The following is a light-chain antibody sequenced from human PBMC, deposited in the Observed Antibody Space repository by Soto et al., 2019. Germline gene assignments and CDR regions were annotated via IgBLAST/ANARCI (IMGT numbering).Light chain of an antibody. CDR3: SSSTSSSAYV. V-gene: IGLV2-14*01. CDR2: DVS. J-gene: IGLJ1*01. CDR1: SSDVGGYNY. Sequence: QSALTQPASVSGSPGQSITISCTGTSSDVGGYNYVSWYQQHPGKAPKLMIYDVSNRPSGVSNRFSGSKSGNTASLTISGLQAEEEADYYCSSSTSSSAYVFGTGTKLTVL.